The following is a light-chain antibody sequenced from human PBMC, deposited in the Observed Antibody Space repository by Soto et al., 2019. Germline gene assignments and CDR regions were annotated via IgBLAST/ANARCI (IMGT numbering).Light chain of an antibody. CDR1: QSTSSW. J-gene: IGKJ2*01. V-gene: IGKV1-5*03. Sequence: DIQMTQSPSTLSASVGDRVTITCRASQSTSSWLAWYQQKPGKAPKLLIYKTSTLESEVPSRFSGIGGGTAFTLTIGCLQPDDFATYYFQQYNSYSYTFGQGTKLEIK. CDR2: KTS. CDR3: QQYNSYSYT.